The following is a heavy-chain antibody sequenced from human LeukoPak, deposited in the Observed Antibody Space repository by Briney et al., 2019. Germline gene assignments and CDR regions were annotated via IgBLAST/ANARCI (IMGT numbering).Heavy chain of an antibody. CDR2: IWYDGSNK. CDR1: GFTFSSYG. J-gene: IGHJ4*02. V-gene: IGHV3-33*01. D-gene: IGHD6-13*01. CDR3: AREKIAAGAADY. Sequence: PGRSLRLSCAASGFTFSSYGMHWVRQAPGKGLEWVAVIWYDGSNKYYADSVKGRFTISRDNSKNTLYLQMNSLRAEDTAVYYCAREKIAAGAADYWSQGTLVTVSS.